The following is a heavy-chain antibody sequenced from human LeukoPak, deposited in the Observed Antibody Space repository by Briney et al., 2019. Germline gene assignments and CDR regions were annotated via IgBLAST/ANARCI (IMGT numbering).Heavy chain of an antibody. D-gene: IGHD4-23*01. CDR2: IQTSGST. J-gene: IGHJ4*02. CDR1: GVSISRYY. Sequence: SETLSLTCTVSGVSISRYYWSWIRQPAGKGLQWIGRIQTSGSTNYNPCLESRIIMSVDTSKNQFSLKLTSVTAADTAVYYCAGDHQDYGANSALWYWGQGTLV. V-gene: IGHV4-4*07. CDR3: AGDHQDYGANSALWY.